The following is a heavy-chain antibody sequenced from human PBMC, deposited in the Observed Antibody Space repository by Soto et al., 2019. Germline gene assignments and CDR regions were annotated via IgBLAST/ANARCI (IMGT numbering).Heavy chain of an antibody. CDR1: GFTFSSFW. CDR2: INTDGTNT. V-gene: IGHV3-74*01. D-gene: IGHD1-26*01. CDR3: ASPESGTYYSDF. J-gene: IGHJ4*01. Sequence: EVQLVESGGGLVQPGGSLRLSCAASGFTFSSFWMHWVRQAPGKGLVWVSRINTDGTNTIYADSVKGRFTISRDNTKNTLYLQMNSLRAEDTAVYYCASPESGTYYSDFWGHGNLVTVSS.